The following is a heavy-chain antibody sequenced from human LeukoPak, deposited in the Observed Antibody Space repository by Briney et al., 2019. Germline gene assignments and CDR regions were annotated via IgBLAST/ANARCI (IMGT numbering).Heavy chain of an antibody. CDR3: ARQSVGATTSFDY. CDR2: MYPGDSDT. V-gene: IGHV5-51*01. CDR1: GYSFTSYW. J-gene: IGHJ4*02. D-gene: IGHD1-26*01. Sequence: GESLKISCKGSGYSFTSYWIGWVRQMPGKGLEWMGIMYPGDSDTRYSPSFQGQVTISADKPISTAYLQWSSLKASDTAMYYCARQSVGATTSFDYWGQGTLVTVSS.